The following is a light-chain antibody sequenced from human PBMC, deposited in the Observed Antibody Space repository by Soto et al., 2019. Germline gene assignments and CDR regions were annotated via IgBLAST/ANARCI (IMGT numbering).Light chain of an antibody. CDR3: QQYNSYGLT. CDR2: KAS. Sequence: DIQMTQSPSTLSASVGDRVTITCRASQSISNWLAWYQQRPGKAPKLLMYKASNLESGVPSRFSGSGSGTEFTLTISSLQPDDFATYYCQQYNSYGLTFAGGTKVENK. J-gene: IGKJ4*01. CDR1: QSISNW. V-gene: IGKV1-5*03.